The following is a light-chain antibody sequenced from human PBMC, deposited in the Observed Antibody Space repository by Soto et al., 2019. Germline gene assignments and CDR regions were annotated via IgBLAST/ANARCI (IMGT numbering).Light chain of an antibody. CDR2: TAS. CDR1: QSITSF. V-gene: IGKV3-20*01. CDR3: QQYLRSPRT. J-gene: IGKJ1*01. Sequence: VLAQSPGTLSLTPGERATLSCRASQSITSFLAWYQQKPGQAPRLLIYTASNRATGIPDRFSASGLGTEFTLTISRLEPEDFAVYYCQQYLRSPRTFGQGTKVDI.